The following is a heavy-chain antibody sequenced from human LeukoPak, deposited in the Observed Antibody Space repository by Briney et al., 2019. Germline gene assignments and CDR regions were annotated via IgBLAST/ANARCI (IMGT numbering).Heavy chain of an antibody. CDR2: INHSGST. D-gene: IGHD3-3*01. CDR3: ARGFRITIFGVARYYFDY. CDR1: GGSFSGYY. Sequence: SETLSLTCAVYGGSFSGYYWSWIRQPPGKGPEWIGEINHSGSTNYNPSLKSRVTISVDTSKNQFSLKLSSVTAADTAVYYCARGFRITIFGVARYYFDYWGQGTLVTVSS. J-gene: IGHJ4*02. V-gene: IGHV4-34*01.